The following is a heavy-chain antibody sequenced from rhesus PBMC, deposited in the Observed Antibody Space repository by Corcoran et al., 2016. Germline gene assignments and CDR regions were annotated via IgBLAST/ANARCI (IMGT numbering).Heavy chain of an antibody. CDR2: ISMSSGHT. CDR3: ARDNTRNYVIWDY. Sequence: QVKLQESGPGLVKPLETLSLTCAVSGGSISGGYYYWSWIRQPPGTGLEWIGGISMSSGHTYYNPSLKSRVTISKDTSKNQFSLKLSSVTAADTAVYYCARDNTRNYVIWDYWGQGVLVTVSS. J-gene: IGHJ4*01. CDR1: GGSISGGYYY. D-gene: IGHD1-26*01. V-gene: IGHV4S12*01.